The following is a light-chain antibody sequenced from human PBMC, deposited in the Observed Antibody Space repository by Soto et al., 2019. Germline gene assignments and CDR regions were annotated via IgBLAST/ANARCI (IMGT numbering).Light chain of an antibody. CDR1: SGHSSYA. V-gene: IGLV4-69*01. J-gene: IGLJ2*01. CDR2: LNSDGSH. Sequence: QLVLTQSPSASASLGASVKLTCTLSSGHSSYAIAWHQQQPEKGPRYLMKLNSDGSHSKGDGIPDRFSGSRSGAERYLTISSLQSGDEAEYYCQTWGSGLSAGVFGVGNKLTVL. CDR3: QTWGSGLSAGV.